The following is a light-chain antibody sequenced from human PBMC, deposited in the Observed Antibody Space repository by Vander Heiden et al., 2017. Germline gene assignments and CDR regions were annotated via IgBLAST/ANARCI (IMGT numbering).Light chain of an antibody. J-gene: IGKJ4*01. CDR2: DAS. CDR3: QQRSNWPPEVT. CDR1: QSVSNY. V-gene: IGKV3-11*01. Sequence: ELGLTQSPATLSLSPGERATLPCRASQSVSNYLAWYQHKPGQAPRLLIYDASNRAAGIPARFSGSGSGTDFTLTISSLEPEDFAVYYCQQRSNWPPEVTFGGGTKVEIK.